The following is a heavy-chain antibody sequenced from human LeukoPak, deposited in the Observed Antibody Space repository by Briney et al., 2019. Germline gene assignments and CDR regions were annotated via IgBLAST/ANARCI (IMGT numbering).Heavy chain of an antibody. CDR1: GFTFSSYS. CDR3: ARDPARAARVFYCYYGMDV. V-gene: IGHV3-48*01. CDR2: ISSSSSTI. J-gene: IGHJ6*02. D-gene: IGHD6-6*01. Sequence: GGSLRLSCAASGFTFSSYSMSWVRQAPGKGLEWVSYISSSSSTIYYADSVKGRFTISRDNAKNSLYLQMNSLRAEDTAVYYCARDPARAARVFYCYYGMDVWGQGTTVTVSS.